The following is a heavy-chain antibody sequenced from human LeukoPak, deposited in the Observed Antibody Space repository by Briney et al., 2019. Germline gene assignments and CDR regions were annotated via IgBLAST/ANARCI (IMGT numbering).Heavy chain of an antibody. V-gene: IGHV3-30*18. CDR2: ILYDGSNK. CDR1: GFSFSSSG. CDR3: AKRQGGSSWYYSFDY. Sequence: GGSLRLSCAASGFSFSSSGMHWVRQAPGKGLEWVAVILYDGSNKYYADSVKGRFTISRDNSKNTLYLQMNSLRAEDTAVYYCAKRQGGSSWYYSFDYWGQGTLVTVSS. D-gene: IGHD6-13*01. J-gene: IGHJ4*02.